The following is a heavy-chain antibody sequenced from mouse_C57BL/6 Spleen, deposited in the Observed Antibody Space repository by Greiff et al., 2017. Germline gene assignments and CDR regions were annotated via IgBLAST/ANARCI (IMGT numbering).Heavy chain of an antibody. J-gene: IGHJ2*01. CDR1: GFTFSDYG. CDR2: ISSGSSTI. Sequence: DVQLVESGGGLVKPGGSLKLSCAASGFTFSDYGMHWVRQAPEKGLEWVAYISSGSSTIYYADTVKGRFTISRDNAKNTLFLQMTRLRSEDTAMYYCARNYGSSYDYWGQGTTLTVSS. D-gene: IGHD1-1*01. CDR3: ARNYGSSYDY. V-gene: IGHV5-17*01.